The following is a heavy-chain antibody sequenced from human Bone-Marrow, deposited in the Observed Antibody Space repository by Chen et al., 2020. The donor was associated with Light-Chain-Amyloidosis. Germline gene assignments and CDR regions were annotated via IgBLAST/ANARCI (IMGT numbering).Heavy chain of an antibody. Sequence: EVQLVETGGGLIQPGGSLRLSCAASGFTVSSNYMSWVRPAPGKGLEWVSVIYSGGSTYYADSVKGRFTISRDNSKNTLYLQMNSLRAEDTAVYYCAREGRYITMVRGVIRYYYYMDVWGKGTTVTVSS. J-gene: IGHJ6*03. V-gene: IGHV3-53*02. CDR1: GFTVSSNY. D-gene: IGHD3-10*01. CDR2: IYSGGST. CDR3: AREGRYITMVRGVIRYYYYMDV.